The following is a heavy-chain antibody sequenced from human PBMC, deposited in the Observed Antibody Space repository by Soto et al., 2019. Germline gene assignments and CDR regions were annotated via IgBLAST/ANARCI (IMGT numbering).Heavy chain of an antibody. D-gene: IGHD3-22*01. V-gene: IGHV5-10-1*04. CDR2: IDPSDSYT. J-gene: IGHJ4*02. CDR3: ARIPANYDSSGYYFDY. Sequence: PGESLKISCKGSGYSFTSYWISWVRQMPGKGLEWMGRIDPSDSYTNYSPSFQGQVTISADKSISTAYLQWSSLKASDTAMYYCARIPANYDSSGYYFDYWGQGTLVTVYS. CDR1: GYSFTSYW.